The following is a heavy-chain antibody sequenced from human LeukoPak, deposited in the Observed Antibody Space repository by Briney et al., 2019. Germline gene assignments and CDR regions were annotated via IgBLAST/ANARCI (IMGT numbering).Heavy chain of an antibody. J-gene: IGHJ4*02. Sequence: NSSETLSLTCTVSGGSISSYYWSWIRQPAGKGLEWIGRIYTSGSTGYNPSLKSRVIMSVDTSKNQFSLKLSSVTAADTAVYYCAAELYCSGGSCYESTFDYWGQGTLVTVSS. D-gene: IGHD2-15*01. V-gene: IGHV4-4*07. CDR2: IYTSGST. CDR3: AAELYCSGGSCYESTFDY. CDR1: GGSISSYY.